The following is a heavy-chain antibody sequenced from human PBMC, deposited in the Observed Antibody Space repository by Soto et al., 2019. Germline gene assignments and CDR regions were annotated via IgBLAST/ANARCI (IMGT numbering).Heavy chain of an antibody. J-gene: IGHJ6*02. D-gene: IGHD4-4*01. V-gene: IGHV1-3*01. Sequence: QVQLVQSGAEVKKPGASVKVSCKASGYTFTSYAMRWVRQAPGQRLEWMGWINAGNGNTKYSQKFQGRVTITRDTSASTAYMELSSLRSEDTAAYYCASSYSNYALIDYYYYGMDVWGQGTTVTVSS. CDR1: GYTFTSYA. CDR2: INAGNGNT. CDR3: ASSYSNYALIDYYYYGMDV.